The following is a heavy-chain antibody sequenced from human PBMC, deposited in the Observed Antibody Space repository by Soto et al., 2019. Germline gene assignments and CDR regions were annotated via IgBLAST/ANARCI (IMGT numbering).Heavy chain of an antibody. V-gene: IGHV3-21*01. J-gene: IGHJ6*02. CDR1: GFTFSSYS. CDR3: ASAPGGYGYYYYYGMDV. CDR2: ISSSASDI. D-gene: IGHD3-22*01. Sequence: EVQLVESGGGLVKPGESLRLSCAASGFTFSSYSMNWVRKAPGKGLEWVSSISSSASDIYYADSVKGRFTISRDNAKNSLYLQMNNLRVEDTAVYYCASAPGGYGYYYYYGMDVWGQGTTVTVSS.